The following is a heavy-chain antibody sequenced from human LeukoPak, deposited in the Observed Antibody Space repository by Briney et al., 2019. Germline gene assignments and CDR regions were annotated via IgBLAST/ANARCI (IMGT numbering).Heavy chain of an antibody. D-gene: IGHD3-3*01. CDR1: GSTFSSYA. CDR2: ISSNGGST. J-gene: IGHJ4*02. V-gene: IGHV3-64*01. Sequence: GGSLRLSCAASGSTFSSYAMHWVRQAPGKGLEYVSAISSNGGSTYYANSVKGRFTISRDNSKNTLYLQMGSLRAEDMAVYYCARGGYYDFWSGYYSDYWGQGTLVTVSS. CDR3: ARGGYYDFWSGYYSDY.